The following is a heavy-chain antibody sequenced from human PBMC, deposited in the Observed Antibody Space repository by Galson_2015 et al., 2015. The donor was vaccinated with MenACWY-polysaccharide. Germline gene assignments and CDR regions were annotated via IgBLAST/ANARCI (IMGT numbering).Heavy chain of an antibody. J-gene: IGHJ4*02. CDR2: ISSGSSTI. V-gene: IGHV3-48*01. CDR3: ARGRLDY. Sequence: SLRLSCAASGFTFSSYTMNWVRQAQGKGLEWLSYISSGSSTIYYADSVKGRFTISRDNAKNSLYLQMNSLRAEDTAVYYCARGRLDYWGQGTLVTVSS. CDR1: GFTFSSYT.